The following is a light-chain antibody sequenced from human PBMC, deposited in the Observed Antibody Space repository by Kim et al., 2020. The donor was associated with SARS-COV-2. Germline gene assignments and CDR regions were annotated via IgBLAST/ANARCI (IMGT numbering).Light chain of an antibody. Sequence: ASVGDRVIITCRASQSISSYLAWYQQKPGKAPELLIYKTSILESGVSARFSGSGSGTEFTLTISSLQPDDFAIFYCQQYKTSPWTFGQGTKVDIK. V-gene: IGKV1-5*03. CDR2: KTS. CDR3: QQYKTSPWT. J-gene: IGKJ1*01. CDR1: QSISSY.